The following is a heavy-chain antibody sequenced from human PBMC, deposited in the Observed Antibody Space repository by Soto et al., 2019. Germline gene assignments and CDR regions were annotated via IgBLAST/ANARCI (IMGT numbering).Heavy chain of an antibody. Sequence: PGESRKISCNGSGYSFTSYWIGWVRQMPGKGLEWMGIIYPGDSDTRYSPSFQGQVTISADKSISTAYLQWSSLKASDTAMYYCARTSAAGKYYYGMDVWGQGTTVTVSS. CDR3: ARTSAAGKYYYGMDV. CDR1: GYSFTSYW. V-gene: IGHV5-51*01. D-gene: IGHD6-13*01. J-gene: IGHJ6*02. CDR2: IYPGDSDT.